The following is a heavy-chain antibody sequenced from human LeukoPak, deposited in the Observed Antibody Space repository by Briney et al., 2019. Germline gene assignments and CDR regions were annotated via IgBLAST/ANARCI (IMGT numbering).Heavy chain of an antibody. J-gene: IGHJ4*02. D-gene: IGHD3-22*01. CDR2: ISAYNGNT. CDR3: ARTPYDSSGYYGKYYFDY. CDR1: GYTFTSYG. Sequence: ASVKVSCKASGYTFTSYGISWVRQAPGQGLEWMGWISAYNGNTNYAQKLQGRVTMTTDTSTSTAYMELRSLSSDDTAVYYCARTPYDSSGYYGKYYFDYWGQGTLVTVSS. V-gene: IGHV1-18*01.